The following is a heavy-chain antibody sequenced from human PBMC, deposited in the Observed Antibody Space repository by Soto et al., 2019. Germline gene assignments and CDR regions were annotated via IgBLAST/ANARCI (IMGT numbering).Heavy chain of an antibody. J-gene: IGHJ6*02. Sequence: QEHLVESGGGLVQPGGSLTLSCTASGFPFSSYTMHWLRRAPGKGLEWVGIISFDGSRKYYADWLKGRIVISRDNSKDSLYLQMDTLRPDDTAIYYCARDTVTSLTPYQGFYYYGMDVWGQGTTVTVAS. CDR2: ISFDGSRK. V-gene: IGHV3-30*09. CDR3: ARDTVTSLTPYQGFYYYGMDV. CDR1: GFPFSSYT. D-gene: IGHD2-2*01.